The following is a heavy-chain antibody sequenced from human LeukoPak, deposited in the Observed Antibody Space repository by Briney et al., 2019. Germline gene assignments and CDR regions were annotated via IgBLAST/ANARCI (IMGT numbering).Heavy chain of an antibody. CDR1: GYTFSSYG. Sequence: ASVKVSCRASGYTFSSYGISWVRQAPGQGLEWMGWISVYNGNTNYAQKLQGRVTMTTDTSTSTAYMELRSLRSDDTAVYYCARDSYHYYDSSGYYFDGNCFDYWGQGTLVTVSS. CDR3: ARDSYHYYDSSGYYFDGNCFDY. J-gene: IGHJ4*02. V-gene: IGHV1-18*01. D-gene: IGHD3-22*01. CDR2: ISVYNGNT.